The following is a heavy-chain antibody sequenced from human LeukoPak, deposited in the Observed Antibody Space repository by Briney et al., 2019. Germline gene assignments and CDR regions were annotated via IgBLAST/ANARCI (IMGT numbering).Heavy chain of an antibody. Sequence: GPGPALVKPTQTLTLTCTFSGFSLSTSGMRVGWIRQSPGKALEWLARIDWDDDKFYSTSLRTRLTVSKDTSKNQVVLTMTDMDPVDTATYYCARMASGAWGVFDYWGQGTLVTVSS. D-gene: IGHD2-15*01. CDR3: ARMASGAWGVFDY. CDR1: GFSLSTSGMR. J-gene: IGHJ4*02. CDR2: IDWDDDK. V-gene: IGHV2-70*04.